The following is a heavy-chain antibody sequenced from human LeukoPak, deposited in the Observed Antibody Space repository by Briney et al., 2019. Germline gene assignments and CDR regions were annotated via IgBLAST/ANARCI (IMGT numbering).Heavy chain of an antibody. J-gene: IGHJ5*02. D-gene: IGHD3-22*01. CDR2: INPSGGST. CDR1: GYTFTSYY. Sequence: ASVKVSCKASGYTFTSYYMHWVRQAPGQGLEWMGIINPSGGSTSYAQKFQGRVTMTRDMSTSTVYMELSSLRSEDTAVYYCARALKDGYDSSGYYYGDNWFDPWGQGTLVTVSS. CDR3: ARALKDGYDSSGYYYGDNWFDP. V-gene: IGHV1-46*01.